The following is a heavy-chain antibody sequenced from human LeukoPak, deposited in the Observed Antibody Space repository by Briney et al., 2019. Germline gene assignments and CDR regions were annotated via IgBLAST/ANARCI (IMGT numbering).Heavy chain of an antibody. CDR3: GRDALVGYFSYYYMDV. Sequence: PSETLSLTCTVSGGSISSHYWTWIRQSPVKGLEWIGDISNSGSTSYNPSLKSRVTISIDTSKNQFSLKLSSVTAADAAVYYCGRDALVGYFSYYYMDVWGKGTTVTVSS. D-gene: IGHD2-15*01. CDR1: GGSISSHY. CDR2: ISNSGST. V-gene: IGHV4-59*11. J-gene: IGHJ6*03.